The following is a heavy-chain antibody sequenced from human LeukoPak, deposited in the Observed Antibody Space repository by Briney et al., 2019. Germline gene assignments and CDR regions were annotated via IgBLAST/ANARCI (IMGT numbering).Heavy chain of an antibody. Sequence: GRPLRLSCAAPGFTFSSYGMHWVRQAPGKGLEWVAVISYDGSNKYYADSVKGRFTISRDNSKNTLYLQMNSLRAEDTAVYYCAKDGLRVQLWLLGFYYYYYMDVWDKGTTVTVSS. CDR3: AKDGLRVQLWLLGFYYYYYMDV. CDR1: GFTFSSYG. V-gene: IGHV3-30*18. CDR2: ISYDGSNK. J-gene: IGHJ6*03. D-gene: IGHD5-18*01.